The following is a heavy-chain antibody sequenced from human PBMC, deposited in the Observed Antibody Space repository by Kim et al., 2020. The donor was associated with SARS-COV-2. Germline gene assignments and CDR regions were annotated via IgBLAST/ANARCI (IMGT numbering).Heavy chain of an antibody. CDR3: ARGAWDCDGSSCPRDGFDP. Sequence: SETLSLTCTVSGASITNSGYYWGWIRQPPGKGLVWIGSLYYSGSTHYKPSLESPVTISLATSKNQLSLKMDSLTDADTAVCYCARGAWDCDGSSCPRDGFDPWGQGTTVTVSS. V-gene: IGHV4-39*07. CDR1: GASITNSGYY. D-gene: IGHD2-15*01. CDR2: LYYSGST. J-gene: IGHJ5*02.